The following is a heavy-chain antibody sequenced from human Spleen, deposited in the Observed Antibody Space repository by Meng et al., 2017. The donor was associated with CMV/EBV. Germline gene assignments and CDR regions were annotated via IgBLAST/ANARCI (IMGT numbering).Heavy chain of an antibody. CDR3: ARDLNDAYGMDV. CDR2: IRYDGNNK. CDR1: GFSFGSYG. Sequence: GGSLRLSCAASGFSFGSYGMQWVRQAPGKGLEWVSFIRYDGNNKDYGASVKGRFTISRDNAKNSLYLQMSRLRAEDTAVYYCARDLNDAYGMDVWGQGTTVTVS. D-gene: IGHD1-1*01. V-gene: IGHV3-30*02. J-gene: IGHJ6*02.